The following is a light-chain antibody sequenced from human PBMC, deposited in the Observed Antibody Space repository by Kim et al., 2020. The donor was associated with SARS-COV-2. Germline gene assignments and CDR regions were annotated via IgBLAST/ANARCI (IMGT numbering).Light chain of an antibody. CDR3: QQYGSSPPIT. J-gene: IGKJ5*01. Sequence: PGERATLSCRASQSVSSSYLAWYQQKPGQAPRLLIYGASSRATGIPDRFSGSGSGTDFTLTISRLRPQDYAVYYCQQYGSSPPITFGQGTRLEIK. V-gene: IGKV3-20*01. CDR2: GAS. CDR1: QSVSSSY.